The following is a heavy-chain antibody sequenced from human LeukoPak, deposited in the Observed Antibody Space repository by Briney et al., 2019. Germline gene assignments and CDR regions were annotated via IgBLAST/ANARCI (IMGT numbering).Heavy chain of an antibody. CDR3: ARPAKGTVSGLWYFDL. Sequence: GESLKISCQASGYNFSNYFIAGVRQMPGKGLEWMGIIYPADSETRYSPSFRGHVTISADKSISAAYLQWSSLKASDSAIYYCARPAKGTVSGLWYFDLWGRGTLVTVSS. CDR1: GYNFSNYF. CDR2: IYPADSET. D-gene: IGHD4-17*01. J-gene: IGHJ2*01. V-gene: IGHV5-51*01.